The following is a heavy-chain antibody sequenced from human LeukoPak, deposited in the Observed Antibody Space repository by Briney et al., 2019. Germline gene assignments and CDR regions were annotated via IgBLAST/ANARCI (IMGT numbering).Heavy chain of an antibody. J-gene: IGHJ4*02. D-gene: IGHD4-17*01. CDR1: GGTFSSYA. V-gene: IGHV1-69*06. CDR3: ARGDGDLYYFDY. CDR2: IIPIFGTA. Sequence: SVKVSCEASGGTFSSYAISWVRQAPGQGLEWMGGIIPIFGTANYAQKFQGRVTITADKSTSTAYMELSSLRSEDTAVYYCARGDGDLYYFDYWGQGTLVTVSS.